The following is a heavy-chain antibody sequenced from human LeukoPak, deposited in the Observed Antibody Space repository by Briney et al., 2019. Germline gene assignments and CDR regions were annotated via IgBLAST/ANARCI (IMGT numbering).Heavy chain of an antibody. Sequence: GGSLRLSCAASGFTVSSNYMSWVRQAPGKGLEWVSVIYSGGSTYYADSVKGRFTISRDNSKNTLYLQMNSLRAEGTAVYYCQAYCSSTSCHSFDYWGQGTLVTVSS. V-gene: IGHV3-53*01. D-gene: IGHD2-2*01. CDR1: GFTVSSNY. CDR2: IYSGGST. J-gene: IGHJ4*02. CDR3: QAYCSSTSCHSFDY.